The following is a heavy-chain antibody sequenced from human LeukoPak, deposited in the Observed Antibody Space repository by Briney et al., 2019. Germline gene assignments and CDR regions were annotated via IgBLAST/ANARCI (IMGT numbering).Heavy chain of an antibody. V-gene: IGHV4-59*01. Sequence: SETLSLTCTVSGGSISSYYWSWIRQPPGKGLEWIGYIYYSGSTNYNPSLKSRVTISVDTSKNQFSLKLSSVTAADTAVYYCAGSNAPKKRGNMITFGGVMGYWGQGTLVTVSS. CDR1: GGSISSYY. J-gene: IGHJ4*02. CDR2: IYYSGST. D-gene: IGHD3-16*01. CDR3: AGSNAPKKRGNMITFGGVMGY.